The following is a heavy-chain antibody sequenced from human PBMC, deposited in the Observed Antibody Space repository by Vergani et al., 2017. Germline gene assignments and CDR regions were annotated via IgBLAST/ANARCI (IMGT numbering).Heavy chain of an antibody. CDR3: ARVGTSPSRDYFDY. CDR1: GYTFTDYF. D-gene: IGHD2-2*01. V-gene: IGHV1-2*02. J-gene: IGHJ4*02. CDR2: INPNSGVT. Sequence: QVQLVQSGAEVKKPGASVKVSCKASGYTFTDYFMHLVRQAPGQGLGWMGWINPNSGVTNYAQKFQGRVTMTRDTSISTAYMELSNLRSDDTAVYYCARVGTSPSRDYFDYWGQGTLVTVSS.